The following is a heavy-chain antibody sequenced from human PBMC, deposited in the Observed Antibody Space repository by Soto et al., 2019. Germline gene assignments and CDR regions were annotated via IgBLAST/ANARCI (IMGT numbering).Heavy chain of an antibody. Sequence: TGGAPRLSFAASWFTFRSHCMPWVPHGPGKGLEWVAVIWYDGSNKYYADSVKGRFTISRDNSKNTLYLQMNSLRAEDTAVYYCARGIAARPDGFDYWGQGTLVTVSS. CDR3: ARGIAARPDGFDY. CDR2: IWYDGSNK. D-gene: IGHD6-6*01. CDR1: WFTFRSHC. V-gene: IGHV3-33*01. J-gene: IGHJ4*02.